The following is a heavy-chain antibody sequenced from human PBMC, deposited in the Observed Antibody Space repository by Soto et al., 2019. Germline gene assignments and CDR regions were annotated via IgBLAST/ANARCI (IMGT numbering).Heavy chain of an antibody. Sequence: QVQLVESGGGLVKPGGSLRLSCAASGFTFSDYYMSWIRQAPGKGLEWVSYISSSGSTIYYADSVKGRFTISRDNAKNSLYLQTTSLRAEDTAVYYYASNRRRYSRASDDYYYGMDVWAKGPRSPSP. D-gene: IGHD6-6*01. V-gene: IGHV3-11*01. CDR3: ASNRRRYSRASDDYYYGMDV. CDR1: GFTFSDYY. J-gene: IGHJ6*02. CDR2: ISSSGSTI.